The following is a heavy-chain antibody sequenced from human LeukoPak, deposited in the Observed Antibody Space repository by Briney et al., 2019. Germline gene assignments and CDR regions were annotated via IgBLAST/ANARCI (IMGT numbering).Heavy chain of an antibody. Sequence: ASVKVSCKASGYTFTSYAMHWVRHAPAQRLEWMGCINAGNGNTKYSQKFQGRVTITRDTSASTAYMELSSLRSEDTAVYYCARHFDSSFAFDIWGQGTMVTVSS. D-gene: IGHD3-22*01. CDR1: GYTFTSYA. CDR2: INAGNGNT. CDR3: ARHFDSSFAFDI. V-gene: IGHV1-3*01. J-gene: IGHJ3*02.